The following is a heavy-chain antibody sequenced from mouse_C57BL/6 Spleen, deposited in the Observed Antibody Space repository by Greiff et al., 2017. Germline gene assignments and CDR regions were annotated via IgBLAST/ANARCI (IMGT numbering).Heavy chain of an antibody. J-gene: IGHJ2*02. D-gene: IGHD5-1*01. V-gene: IGHV1-69*01. CDR2: IGPGSSNT. CDR3: AKTYPGDFDY. CDR1: GYTFTGYW. Sequence: VQLQQSGAELVMPGASVKLSCKASGYTFTGYWMHWVKQRPGQGLEWIGEIGPGSSNTNYNEKVKGKSTFTADKAYNTAYMQLSSLTTDDSAVYYCAKTYPGDFDYWGQGTSVTVSA.